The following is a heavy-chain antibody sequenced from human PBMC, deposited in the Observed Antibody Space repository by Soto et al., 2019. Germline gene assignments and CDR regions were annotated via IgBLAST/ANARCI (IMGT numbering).Heavy chain of an antibody. J-gene: IGHJ6*02. CDR3: ARPSAVAGTEVYYYGMDV. V-gene: IGHV3-30-3*01. D-gene: IGHD6-19*01. CDR2: ISYDGSNK. CDR1: GFTFSSYA. Sequence: QVQLVESGGGVVQPGRSLRLSYAASGFTFSSYAMHWVRQAPGKGLEWVAVISYDGSNKYYADSVKGRFTISRDNSKNTLYLQMNSLRAEDTAVYYCARPSAVAGTEVYYYGMDVWGQGTTVTVSS.